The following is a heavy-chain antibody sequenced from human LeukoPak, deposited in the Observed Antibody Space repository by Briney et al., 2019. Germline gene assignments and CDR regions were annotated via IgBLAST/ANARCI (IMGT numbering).Heavy chain of an antibody. CDR2: IIPIFGTA. CDR1: GGTFSSYA. J-gene: IGHJ3*02. Sequence: ASVKVSCKASGGTFSSYAISWVRQAPGQGLEWMGRIIPIFGTANYAQKFQGRVTITTDESTGTAYMELSSLRSEDTAVYYCAADYYDSSGYYLGAFDIWGQGTMVTVSS. D-gene: IGHD3-22*01. CDR3: AADYYDSSGYYLGAFDI. V-gene: IGHV1-69*05.